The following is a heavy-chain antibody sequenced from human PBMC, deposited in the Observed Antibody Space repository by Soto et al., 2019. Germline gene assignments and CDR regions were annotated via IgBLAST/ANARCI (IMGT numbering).Heavy chain of an antibody. CDR2: ISYDGSNK. J-gene: IGHJ4*02. D-gene: IGHD6-13*01. Sequence: QVQLVESGGGVVQPGRSLRLSCAASGFTFSSYAMHWVRQAPGKGLEWVAFISYDGSNKYYADSVKGRFTISRDNSKNTLYLQMNSLRAEDTAVYYCARAPAPYSSSWHFDYWGQGTLVTVSS. V-gene: IGHV3-30-3*01. CDR1: GFTFSSYA. CDR3: ARAPAPYSSSWHFDY.